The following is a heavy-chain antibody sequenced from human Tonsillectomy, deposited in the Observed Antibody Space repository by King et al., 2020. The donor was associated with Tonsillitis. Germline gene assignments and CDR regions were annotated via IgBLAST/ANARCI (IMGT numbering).Heavy chain of an antibody. CDR3: ARDETRQDQIPLAVYFYGLDV. J-gene: IGHJ6*02. V-gene: IGHV3-30*04. D-gene: IGHD6-19*01. CDR1: GLTFSSYA. Sequence: QLVQSGGGVVQPGPSLRLSCAASGLTFSSYAMHWVRQAPGKGLEWVAVISYDGSNKYYADSVKGRFTISRDNSKNTLFLQMNSLRAEDTAVYYCARDETRQDQIPLAVYFYGLDVGGRDPTVTVP. CDR2: ISYDGSNK.